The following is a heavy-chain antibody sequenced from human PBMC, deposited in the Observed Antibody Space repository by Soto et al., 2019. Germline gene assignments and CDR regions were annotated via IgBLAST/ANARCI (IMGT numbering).Heavy chain of an antibody. CDR2: IKQDGSEK. CDR1: GFTFSSYW. V-gene: IGHV3-7*01. J-gene: IGHJ6*03. D-gene: IGHD6-19*01. Sequence: GGSLRLSCAASGFTFSSYWMSWVRQAPGKGLEWVANIKQDGSEKYYVDSVKGRFTISRDNAKNSLYLQMNSLRAEDTAVYYCARAIRDSSGWYKGGWYYYYYMDVWGKGTTVTVSS. CDR3: ARAIRDSSGWYKGGWYYYYYMDV.